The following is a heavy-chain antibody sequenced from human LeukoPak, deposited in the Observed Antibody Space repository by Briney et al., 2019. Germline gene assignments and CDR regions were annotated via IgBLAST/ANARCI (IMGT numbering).Heavy chain of an antibody. CDR2: IKQDGSEI. Sequence: GGSLRLSCAASGFTFSSYSMSWVRQAPGKGLEWVANIKQDGSEINYVDSVKGRFTISRDNAKNSMLLQINSLRAEDTAVYYSARADYGGNLFFDYWGQGAWSPSPQ. V-gene: IGHV3-7*04. J-gene: IGHJ4*02. CDR3: ARADYGGNLFFDY. CDR1: GFTFSSYS. D-gene: IGHD4-23*01.